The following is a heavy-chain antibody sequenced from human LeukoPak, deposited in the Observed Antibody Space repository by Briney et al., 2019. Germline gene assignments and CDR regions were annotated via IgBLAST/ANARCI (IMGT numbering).Heavy chain of an antibody. CDR2: LCNGGNT. J-gene: IGHJ4*02. CDR1: GGSISSYC. Sequence: SETLSLTCTVSGGSISSYCWSWIRQPPGKGLECIGYLCNGGNTNSKASLKSRVTMSIDTSKNQFSLKLASVSAAVTAVYYCARIGGSYLYYFDSWGQGTPVTVSS. CDR3: ARIGGSYLYYFDS. V-gene: IGHV4-59*01. D-gene: IGHD3-16*01.